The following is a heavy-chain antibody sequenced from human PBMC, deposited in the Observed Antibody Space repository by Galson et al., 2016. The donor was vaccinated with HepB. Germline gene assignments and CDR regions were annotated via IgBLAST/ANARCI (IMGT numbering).Heavy chain of an antibody. J-gene: IGHJ2*01. CDR3: ARHVGYYYSYWYFDL. V-gene: IGHV4-39*01. D-gene: IGHD3-22*01. CDR1: GGSISSSSYY. CDR2: IYYSGST. Sequence: SETLSLTCTVSGGSISSSSYYWGWIRQPPGKGLEWIGSIYYSGSTYYNPSLKSRVTISVDTSKNQFSLKLSSVTAADTAVYYCARHVGYYYSYWYFDLWGHGTLVTVSS.